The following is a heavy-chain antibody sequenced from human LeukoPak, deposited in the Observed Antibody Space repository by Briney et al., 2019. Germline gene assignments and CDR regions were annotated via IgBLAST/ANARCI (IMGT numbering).Heavy chain of an antibody. CDR3: ARDKQLAPYGMDV. D-gene: IGHD6-13*01. CDR1: GYTFTGYY. J-gene: IGHJ6*02. CDR2: INPNSGGT. V-gene: IGHV1-2*06. Sequence: ASVKVSCKASGYTFTGYYMHWARQAPGQGLEWMGRINPNSGGTNYAQKFQGRVTMTRDTSISTAYMELSRPRSDDTAVYYCARDKQLAPYGMDVWGQGTTVTVSS.